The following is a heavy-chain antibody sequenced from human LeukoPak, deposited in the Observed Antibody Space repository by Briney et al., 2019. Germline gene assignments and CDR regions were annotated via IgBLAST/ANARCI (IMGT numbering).Heavy chain of an antibody. CDR2: ISSSGTYI. D-gene: IGHD1-26*01. J-gene: IGHJ4*02. V-gene: IGHV3-21*01. Sequence: GGSLRLSCAASTFTFSSYMNWVRQAPGKGLEWVSSISSSGTYIYYRDSVKGRFTISRDNAENSLYLEMNSLRVEGTAIYYCVRDRGSYRPIDYWGQGTLVTVSS. CDR3: VRDRGSYRPIDY. CDR1: TFTFSSY.